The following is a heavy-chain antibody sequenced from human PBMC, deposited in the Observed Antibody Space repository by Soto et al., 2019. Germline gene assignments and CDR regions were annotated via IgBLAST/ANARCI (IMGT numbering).Heavy chain of an antibody. CDR1: GFTFSTYT. Sequence: EVQLVESGGGLVKPGGSLRLSCAASGFTFSTYTMNWVRQAPGKGLEWVSSISRSGNYIYYADSVKGRFTNSRDSAKNSLYLQMDSLRADDTAVYYCARDRGPRRPVLAKHYYYYGMDVWGLGTTVTVSS. D-gene: IGHD1-26*01. CDR3: ARDRGPRRPVLAKHYYYYGMDV. J-gene: IGHJ6*02. V-gene: IGHV3-21*01. CDR2: ISRSGNYI.